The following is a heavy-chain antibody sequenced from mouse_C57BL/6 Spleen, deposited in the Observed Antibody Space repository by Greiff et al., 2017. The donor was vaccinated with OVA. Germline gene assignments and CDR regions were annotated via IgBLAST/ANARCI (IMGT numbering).Heavy chain of an antibody. CDR3: ANLQDSSGYVHFDY. CDR2: IHPNSGST. J-gene: IGHJ2*01. V-gene: IGHV1-64*01. Sequence: QVQLKQPGAELVKPGASVKLSCKASGYTFTSYWMHWVKQRPGQGLEWIGMIHPNSGSTNYNEKFKSKATLTVDKSSSTAYMQLSSLTSEDSAVYYCANLQDSSGYVHFDYWGQGTTLTVSS. CDR1: GYTFTSYW. D-gene: IGHD3-2*02.